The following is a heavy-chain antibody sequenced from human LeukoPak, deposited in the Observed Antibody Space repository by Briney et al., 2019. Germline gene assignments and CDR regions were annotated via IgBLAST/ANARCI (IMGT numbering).Heavy chain of an antibody. V-gene: IGHV3-15*01. CDR2: IKSKTDGGTT. J-gene: IGHJ4*02. CDR1: GFTFTNYA. Sequence: GGSLRLSCAASGFTFTNYAMSWVRQAPGKGLEWVGRIKSKTDGGTTDYAAPVKGRFTISRDDSKNTLYLQMNSLKTEDTAVYFCTTNPDYYDFWSGYSLDYWGQGTLVTVSS. CDR3: TTNPDYYDFWSGYSLDY. D-gene: IGHD3-3*01.